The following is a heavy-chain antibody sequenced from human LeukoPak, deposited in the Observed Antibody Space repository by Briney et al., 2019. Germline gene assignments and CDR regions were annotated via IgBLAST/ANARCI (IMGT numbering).Heavy chain of an antibody. J-gene: IGHJ4*02. V-gene: IGHV3-74*01. Sequence: PGGSLRLSCVASGFSFSTYWMHWVRQAPGKGLVWVSRIDNGGTTTLYADSVRGRFTISRDNAKNTLYLQMNSLRAEDTAVYYCARVKRTVGATHFDYWGQGTLVTVSS. D-gene: IGHD1-26*01. CDR2: IDNGGTTT. CDR1: GFSFSTYW. CDR3: ARVKRTVGATHFDY.